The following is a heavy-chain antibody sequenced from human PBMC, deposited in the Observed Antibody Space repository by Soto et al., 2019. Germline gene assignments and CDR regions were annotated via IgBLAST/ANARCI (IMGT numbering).Heavy chain of an antibody. J-gene: IGHJ6*02. Sequence: GGSLRLSCAASGFTFSSYAMHWVRQAPGKGLEWVAVISYDGSNKYYADSVKGRFTISRDNSKNTLYLQMNSLRAEDTAVYDCARSLGVGATTFAYYYYYGMDVWGQGTTVTVSS. V-gene: IGHV3-30-3*01. CDR1: GFTFSSYA. D-gene: IGHD1-26*01. CDR3: ARSLGVGATTFAYYYYYGMDV. CDR2: ISYDGSNK.